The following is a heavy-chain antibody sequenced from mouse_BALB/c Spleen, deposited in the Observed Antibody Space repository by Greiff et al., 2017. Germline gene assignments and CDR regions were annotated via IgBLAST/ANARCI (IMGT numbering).Heavy chain of an antibody. D-gene: IGHD2-10*02. CDR3: ARGYGNLYYAMDY. Sequence: EVKLVESGGGLVKPGGSLKLSCAASGFTFSSYTMSWVRQTPEKRLEWVAYISNGGGSTYYPDTVKGRFTISRDNAKNTLYLQMSSLKSEDTAMYYCARGYGNLYYAMDYWGQGTSVTVSS. CDR2: ISNGGGST. J-gene: IGHJ4*01. CDR1: GFTFSSYT. V-gene: IGHV5-12-2*01.